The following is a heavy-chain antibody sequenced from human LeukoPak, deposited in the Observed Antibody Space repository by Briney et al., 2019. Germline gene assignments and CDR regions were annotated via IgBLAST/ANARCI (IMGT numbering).Heavy chain of an antibody. J-gene: IGHJ4*02. D-gene: IGHD3-10*01. CDR2: IRYDGSNK. V-gene: IGHV3-30*02. CDR3: AKDLPTYYYGSGRGGFDY. CDR1: GFTFSDYY. Sequence: GGSLRLSCAASGFTFSDYYMSWIRQAPGKGLEWVAFIRYDGSNKYYADSVKGRFTISRDNSKNTLYLQMNSLRAEDTAVYYCAKDLPTYYYGSGRGGFDYWGQGTLVTVSS.